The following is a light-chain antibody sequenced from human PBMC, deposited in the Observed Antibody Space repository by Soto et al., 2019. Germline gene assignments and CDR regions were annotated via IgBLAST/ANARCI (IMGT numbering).Light chain of an antibody. V-gene: IGKV3-20*01. CDR2: GAS. CDR1: QSVWSSY. Sequence: EIVLTQSPGTLSLSPGERATLSCRASQSVWSSYLAWYQQKPGQAPRLLIYGASSRATGIPDRFSGSGSGTDFPLTISRLEPEDFAVYYCQQYGSSQSFGQGTKVEIK. CDR3: QQYGSSQS. J-gene: IGKJ1*01.